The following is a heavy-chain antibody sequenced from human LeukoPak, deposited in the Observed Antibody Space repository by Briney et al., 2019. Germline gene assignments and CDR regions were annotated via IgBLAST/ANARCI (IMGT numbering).Heavy chain of an antibody. V-gene: IGHV1-69*05. CDR3: ASPPARGGNFDY. D-gene: IGHD2-2*01. J-gene: IGHJ4*02. Sequence: GASVKVSCKASGGTFSSYSIRWVRQAPGQALEWMGRIIPIFGTANYAQKFQGRVTITTDESTSTAYIELSSLRSEDTAVYSCASPPARGGNFDYWGQGTLVTVSS. CDR1: GGTFSSYS. CDR2: IIPIFGTA.